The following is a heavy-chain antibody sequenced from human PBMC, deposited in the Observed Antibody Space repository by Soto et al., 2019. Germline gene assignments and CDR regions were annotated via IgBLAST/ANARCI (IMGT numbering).Heavy chain of an antibody. CDR2: IYYSGST. V-gene: IGHV4-39*01. D-gene: IGHD3-9*01. CDR3: ATFRTYYDILNYAFDI. CDR1: GGSISSSSYY. J-gene: IGHJ3*02. Sequence: PSETLSITCTVSGGSISSSSYYWGWIRQPPGKGLEWIGSIYYSGSTYYNPSLKSRVTISVDTSKNQFSLKLSSVTAADTAVYYCATFRTYYDILNYAFDIWGQGTMVTVSS.